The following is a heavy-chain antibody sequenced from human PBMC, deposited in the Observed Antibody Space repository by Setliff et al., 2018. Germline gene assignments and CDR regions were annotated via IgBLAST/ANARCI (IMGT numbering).Heavy chain of an antibody. V-gene: IGHV4-39*07. CDR1: GGSISSSNYY. J-gene: IGHJ4*02. D-gene: IGHD2-15*01. Sequence: PSETLSLTCTVSGGSISSSNYYWGWIRQPPGKGLEWIGNIYYGGSAYYNPSLKSRVTISADTSKNQFSLKLSSVTAADTAMYYCARILGYCSGGSCYVPYWGQGTLVTVS. CDR3: ARILGYCSGGSCYVPY. CDR2: IYYGGSA.